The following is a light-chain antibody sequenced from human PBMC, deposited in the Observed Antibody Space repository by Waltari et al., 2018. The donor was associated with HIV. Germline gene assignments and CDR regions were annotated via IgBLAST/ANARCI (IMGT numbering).Light chain of an antibody. Sequence: QSALTQPASVSGSPGQSITIPCIGTSSDVGGYKYVSWYQHHPGKAPKLIIYAVSKRPSGVSNRFSGSTSGNTASLTISGLQAEDEADYYCSSYTSTKVLFGGGTKLTVL. V-gene: IGLV2-14*01. CDR1: SSDVGGYKY. CDR3: SSYTSTKVL. J-gene: IGLJ2*01. CDR2: AVS.